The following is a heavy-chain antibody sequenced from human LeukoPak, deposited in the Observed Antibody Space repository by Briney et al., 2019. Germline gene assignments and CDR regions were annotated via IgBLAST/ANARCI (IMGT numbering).Heavy chain of an antibody. CDR3: ASRIVVASYFDY. Sequence: PSETLSLTCAVSGGSISSGGYSWSWIRQPPGKGLEWIGYIYHSGSTYYNPSLKSRVTISVDRSKNQFSLKLSSVTAADTAVYYCASRIVVASYFDYWGQGTLVTVSS. V-gene: IGHV4-30-2*01. J-gene: IGHJ4*02. CDR1: GGSISSGGYS. D-gene: IGHD2-15*01. CDR2: IYHSGST.